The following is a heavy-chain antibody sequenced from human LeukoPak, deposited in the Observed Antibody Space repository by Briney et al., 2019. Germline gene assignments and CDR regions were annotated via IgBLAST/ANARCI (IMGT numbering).Heavy chain of an antibody. Sequence: GRSLRLSCAASGFTFSSYAMHWARQAPGKGLEWVAVISYDGSNKYYADSVKGQFTISRDNSKNTLYLQMNSLRAEDTAVYYCARDSAVGATFFDYWGQGTLVTVSS. CDR2: ISYDGSNK. V-gene: IGHV3-30-3*01. CDR1: GFTFSSYA. D-gene: IGHD1-26*01. J-gene: IGHJ4*02. CDR3: ARDSAVGATFFDY.